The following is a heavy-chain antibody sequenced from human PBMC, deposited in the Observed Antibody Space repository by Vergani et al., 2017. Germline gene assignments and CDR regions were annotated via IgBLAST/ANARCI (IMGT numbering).Heavy chain of an antibody. CDR2: FSGSGGGT. CDR1: GFTFSSYG. J-gene: IGHJ1*01. CDR3: ARDRGTEYFQH. V-gene: IGHV3-23*01. Sequence: EVQLLESGGGLVQPGGSLRLSCAASGFTFSSYGMSWVRQAPGKGLEWVSAFSGSGGGTYYADSVKGRFTISRDNSKNTLYLQMNSLRAEDTAVYYCARDRGTEYFQHWGQGTLVTVSS.